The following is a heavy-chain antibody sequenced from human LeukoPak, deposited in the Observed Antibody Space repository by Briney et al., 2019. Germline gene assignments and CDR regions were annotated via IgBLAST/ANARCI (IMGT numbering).Heavy chain of an antibody. V-gene: IGHV3-7*01. Sequence: GGSLRLSCAASGFTFSSYWMSWVRQAPGKGLEWVANIKQDGSEENFVDSVKGRFTISRDNAKKSLYLQMNSLRAEDTAVYYCARGSSAGASLRHDFWGQGTLVTVSS. D-gene: IGHD1-26*01. J-gene: IGHJ4*02. CDR3: ARGSSAGASLRHDF. CDR1: GFTFSSYW. CDR2: IKQDGSEE.